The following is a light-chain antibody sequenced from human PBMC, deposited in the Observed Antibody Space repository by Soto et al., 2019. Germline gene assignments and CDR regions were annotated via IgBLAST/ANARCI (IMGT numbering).Light chain of an antibody. J-gene: IGLJ2*01. V-gene: IGLV2-14*01. Sequence: QSALTQPASVSGSPGQSITISCTGTSSDVGDYNYVSWYQQYPGKAPKLMIYEVSNRPSGVSNRFSGSKSGNTASLTISGLQAEDEANYYCSSYTSSNTPVIFGGGTNVTVL. CDR1: SSDVGDYNY. CDR2: EVS. CDR3: SSYTSSNTPVI.